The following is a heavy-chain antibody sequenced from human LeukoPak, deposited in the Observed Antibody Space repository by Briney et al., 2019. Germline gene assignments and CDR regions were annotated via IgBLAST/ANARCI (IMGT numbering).Heavy chain of an antibody. D-gene: IGHD3-9*01. CDR3: AKDKPPNILTGFGPLDP. J-gene: IGHJ5*02. CDR1: GFTFSSYA. CDR2: ISYDGSIK. Sequence: GGSLRLSCAASGFTFSSYAMSWVRQAPGKGLEWEALISYDGSIKYYVDSLKGRFTISRDNSKNTLYLQMNSLRADDTAVYYCAKDKPPNILTGFGPLDPWGQGTLVTVSS. V-gene: IGHV3-30*18.